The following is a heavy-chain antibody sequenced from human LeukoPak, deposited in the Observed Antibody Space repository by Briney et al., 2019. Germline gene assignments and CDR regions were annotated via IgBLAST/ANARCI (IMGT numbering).Heavy chain of an antibody. J-gene: IGHJ4*02. V-gene: IGHV3-23*01. CDR2: ISGSGGST. D-gene: IGHD1-14*01. CDR3: AKRTGDY. CDR1: GFTFRSYG. Sequence: GGSLRLSCAASGFTFRSYGMSWVRQAPGKGLEWVATISGSGGSTYYADSVKGRFTISRDNSKNTLYLQMNSLRAEDSAVYYCAKRTGDYWGQGTLVTVSS.